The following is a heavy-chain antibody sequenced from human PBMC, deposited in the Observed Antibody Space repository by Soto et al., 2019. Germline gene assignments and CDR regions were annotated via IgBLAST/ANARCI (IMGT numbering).Heavy chain of an antibody. CDR1: GGPVSSGSYY. Sequence: SETLSRTCTVSGGPVSSGSYYWSWIRQPPGKGLEWIGYIYYSGSTNYNPSLKSRVTISVDTSKNQFSLKLSSVTAADTAVYYCAGQGSTIGYWGQGTLVTVSS. CDR2: IYYSGST. V-gene: IGHV4-61*01. CDR3: AGQGSTIGY. J-gene: IGHJ4*02.